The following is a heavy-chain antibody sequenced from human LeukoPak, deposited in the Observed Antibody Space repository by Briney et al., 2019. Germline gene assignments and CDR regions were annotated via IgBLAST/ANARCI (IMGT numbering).Heavy chain of an antibody. J-gene: IGHJ3*02. D-gene: IGHD2-2*03. CDR1: GFTFSSYA. CDR2: ISNSDGST. V-gene: IGHV3-23*01. CDR3: ARDPLDISRWTNAFDI. Sequence: GGSLRLSCAASGFTFSSYAMSWVRQAPGKGLEWVSTISNSDGSTYYADSVKGRFTISRDNSKNTLYLQVNGLRPEDTAVYYCARDPLDISRWTNAFDIWGQGTMVSVSS.